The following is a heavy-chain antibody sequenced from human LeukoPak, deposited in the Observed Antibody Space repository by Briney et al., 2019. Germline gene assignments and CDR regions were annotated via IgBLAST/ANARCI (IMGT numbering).Heavy chain of an antibody. CDR3: ARGLRWFDP. CDR2: INHSGST. Sequence: SETLSLTCAVYGGSFSGYYWSWIRQPPGKGLEWIGEINHSGSTDYNPSLKSRVTISVDTSKNQFSLKLSSVTAADTAVYYCARGLRWFDPWGQGTLVTVSS. J-gene: IGHJ5*02. V-gene: IGHV4-34*01. CDR1: GGSFSGYY.